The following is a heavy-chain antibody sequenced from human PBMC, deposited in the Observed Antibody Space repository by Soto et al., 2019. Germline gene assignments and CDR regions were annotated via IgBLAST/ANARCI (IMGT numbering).Heavy chain of an antibody. D-gene: IGHD5-12*01. Sequence: PSETLSLTCAVYGGSFSGYYWSWIRQPPGKGLEWIGEINHSGSTNYNPSLKSRVTISVDTSKNQFSLKLSSVTAADTAVYYCARSNRHIVATIGYYYYGMAVWGQGTTVTVSS. CDR2: INHSGST. J-gene: IGHJ6*02. V-gene: IGHV4-34*01. CDR1: GGSFSGYY. CDR3: ARSNRHIVATIGYYYYGMAV.